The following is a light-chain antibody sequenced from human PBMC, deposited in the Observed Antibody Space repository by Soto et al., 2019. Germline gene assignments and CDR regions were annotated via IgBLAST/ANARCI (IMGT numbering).Light chain of an antibody. CDR3: QQYGNSPPET. Sequence: ETVLTQSPGTLSLSPGERATLSCRVSQSVSSQSLAWYQHKRGQAPRLXXYGASSRANGIPVRFSGSGSGTDLTLTISRLEPEDFAVYYCQQYGNSPPETFGQGTRLEIK. V-gene: IGKV3-20*01. CDR2: GAS. J-gene: IGKJ5*01. CDR1: QSVSSQS.